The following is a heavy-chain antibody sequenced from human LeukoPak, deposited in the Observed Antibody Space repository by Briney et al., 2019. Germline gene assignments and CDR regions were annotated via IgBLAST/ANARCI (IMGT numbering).Heavy chain of an antibody. CDR3: ARDESTSILWW. V-gene: IGHV1-46*01. Sequence: ASLNVSCKASGYTFTAYGITWVRQAPGQGLEWMGIINPSGGSTSYAQKFQGRVTMTRDTSTSTVYMELSSLRSEDTAVYYCARDESTSILWWWGQGTLVTVSS. CDR1: GYTFTAYG. CDR2: INPSGGST. D-gene: IGHD2-21*01. J-gene: IGHJ1*01.